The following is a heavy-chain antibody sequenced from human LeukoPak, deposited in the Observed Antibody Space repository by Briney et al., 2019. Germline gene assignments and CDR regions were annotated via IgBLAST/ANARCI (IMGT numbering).Heavy chain of an antibody. V-gene: IGHV3-48*04. CDR3: ARGKATIPCRY. CDR2: ISSSSSTI. D-gene: IGHD5-12*01. CDR1: GFTFSSYS. Sequence: GGSLRLSCAASGFTFSSYSMNWVRQAPGKGLEWVSYISSSSSTIYYADSVKGRFTISRDNAKNSLYLQMNSLRAEDTAVYYCARGKATIPCRYWGQGTLVTVSS. J-gene: IGHJ4*02.